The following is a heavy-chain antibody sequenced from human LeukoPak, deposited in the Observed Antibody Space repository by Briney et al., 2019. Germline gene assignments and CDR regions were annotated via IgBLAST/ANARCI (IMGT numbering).Heavy chain of an antibody. CDR3: ATLRWELLRTHQGAFDI. CDR2: FDPEDGET. CDR1: GYTLTELS. D-gene: IGHD1-26*01. J-gene: IGHJ3*02. V-gene: IGHV1-24*01. Sequence: ASVKVSCKVSGYTLTELSMHWVRQAPGKGLEWMGGFDPEDGETIYAQKFQGRVAMTEDTSTDTAYMELSSLRSEDTAVYYCATLRWELLRTHQGAFDIWGQGTMVTVSS.